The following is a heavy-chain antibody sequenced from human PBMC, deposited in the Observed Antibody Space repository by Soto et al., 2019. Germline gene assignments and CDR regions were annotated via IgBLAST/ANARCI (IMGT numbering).Heavy chain of an antibody. Sequence: QVQLQQWGAGLLKPSETLSLTCAVYGGSFSGYYWSWIRQPPGKGLEWIGEINHSGSTNYNPSLKSRVTISVDTSKNQFSLKRSSVTAADTAVYYCARGTTYYDYVWGSYRQVGWFDPWGQGTLVTVSS. CDR3: ARGTTYYDYVWGSYRQVGWFDP. D-gene: IGHD3-16*02. CDR1: GGSFSGYY. J-gene: IGHJ5*02. CDR2: INHSGST. V-gene: IGHV4-34*01.